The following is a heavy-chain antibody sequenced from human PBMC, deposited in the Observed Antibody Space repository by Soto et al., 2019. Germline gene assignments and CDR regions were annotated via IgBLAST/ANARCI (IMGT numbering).Heavy chain of an antibody. Sequence: DVQLVESGGGLVQPGRSLRLSCAASGFTFEDYAMHWVRQVPGKGLEWVSGISWNSASIAYADSVKGRFTISRDNAKNSLYLQMNSLRPEDTALYYCAKGGGNYLNYWGQGTLVTVSS. CDR2: ISWNSASI. V-gene: IGHV3-9*01. D-gene: IGHD2-15*01. J-gene: IGHJ4*02. CDR1: GFTFEDYA. CDR3: AKGGGNYLNY.